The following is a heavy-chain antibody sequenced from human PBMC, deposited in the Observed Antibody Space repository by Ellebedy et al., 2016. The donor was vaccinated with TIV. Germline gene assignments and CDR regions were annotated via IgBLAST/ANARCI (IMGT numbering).Heavy chain of an antibody. D-gene: IGHD3-22*01. CDR2: ISYDGSNK. Sequence: GGSLRLSXAASGFTFSSYGMHWVRQAPGKGLEWVAVISYDGSNKYYADSVKGRFTISRDNSKNTLYLQMNSLRAEDTAVYYCARGEDYYDSSGYLYWGQGTLVTVSS. J-gene: IGHJ4*02. CDR3: ARGEDYYDSSGYLY. CDR1: GFTFSSYG. V-gene: IGHV3-30*03.